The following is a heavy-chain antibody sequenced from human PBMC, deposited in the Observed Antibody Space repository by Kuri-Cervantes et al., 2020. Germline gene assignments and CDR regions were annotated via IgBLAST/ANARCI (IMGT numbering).Heavy chain of an antibody. D-gene: IGHD4-17*01. V-gene: IGHV1-3*01. CDR1: GYTFITYD. CDR2: INGDTGNT. Sequence: ASVKVSCKASGYTFITYDINWVRQATGRGLEWMGWINGDTGNTKYSEKFQVRVTISRDTSASTVYMELSSLTSEDTAVYYCARGRAVRVSWFDPWGQGTLVTVSS. J-gene: IGHJ5*02. CDR3: ARGRAVRVSWFDP.